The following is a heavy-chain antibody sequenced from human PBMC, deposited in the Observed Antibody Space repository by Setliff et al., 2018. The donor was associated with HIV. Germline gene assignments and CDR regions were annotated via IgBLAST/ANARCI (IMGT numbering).Heavy chain of an antibody. V-gene: IGHV5-51*01. CDR3: ARHRHSSSFLIENFDS. Sequence: GESLKISCKGSGYSFSNYWIGWVRQMPGKGLEWMGAIYPGESETRYGPSFQGQVTISADKSINTAYVQWSSLKASDTAMYYCARHRHSSSFLIENFDSWGQGTLVTVSS. CDR2: IYPGESET. D-gene: IGHD6-6*01. J-gene: IGHJ4*02. CDR1: GYSFSNYW.